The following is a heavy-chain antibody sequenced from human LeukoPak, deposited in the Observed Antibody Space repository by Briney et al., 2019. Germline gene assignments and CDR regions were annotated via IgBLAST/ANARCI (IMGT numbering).Heavy chain of an antibody. V-gene: IGHV3-23*01. D-gene: IGHD3-3*01. CDR3: AKGPIFWLTPTAFHI. J-gene: IGHJ3*02. Sequence: PGGSLRLSCAASGFTFSSYAVSWVRQAPGKGLEWVSGLSGSGGSTYYADSVKGRFTISRDNSKNTLYLQMNSLRAEDTAVYYCAKGPIFWLTPTAFHIWGQGTKVTVSS. CDR2: LSGSGGST. CDR1: GFTFSSYA.